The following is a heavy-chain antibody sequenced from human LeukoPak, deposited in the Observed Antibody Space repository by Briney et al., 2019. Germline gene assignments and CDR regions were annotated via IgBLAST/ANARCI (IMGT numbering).Heavy chain of an antibody. J-gene: IGHJ4*02. Sequence: ASVKVSCKASGYTFLNYDFTWVRQAPGQGLEWMGWISAHNYNTKHAQRFQGRVTMTADTSTTTAYMELRSLRSDDTAVYYCARVADYGSGSHLFDYWGQGTLVAVSS. CDR1: GYTFLNYD. CDR3: ARVADYGSGSHLFDY. V-gene: IGHV1-18*01. D-gene: IGHD3-10*01. CDR2: ISAHNYNT.